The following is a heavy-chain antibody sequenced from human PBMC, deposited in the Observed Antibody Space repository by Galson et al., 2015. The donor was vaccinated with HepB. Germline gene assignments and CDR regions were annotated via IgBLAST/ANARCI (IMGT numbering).Heavy chain of an antibody. V-gene: IGHV1-69*02. J-gene: IGHJ4*02. CDR1: GGTFSSYT. D-gene: IGHD2-15*01. CDR3: AGGGGGRGWYSPYVLDY. Sequence: SCKASGGTFSSYTISWVRQAPGQGLEWMGRIIPILGIANYAQKFQGRVTITADKSTSTAYMELSSLRSEDTAVYYCAGGGGGRGWYSPYVLDYWGQGTLVTVSS. CDR2: IIPILGIA.